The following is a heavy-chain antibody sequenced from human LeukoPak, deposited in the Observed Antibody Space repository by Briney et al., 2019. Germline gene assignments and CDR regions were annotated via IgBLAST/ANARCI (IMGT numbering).Heavy chain of an antibody. CDR1: GGTFSSYA. CDR3: AVSVATILYYFDY. J-gene: IGHJ4*02. V-gene: IGHV1-69*05. D-gene: IGHD5-12*01. Sequence: SVKVSCKASGGTFSSYAISWVRQAPGQGLEWMGGIIPIFGTANYAQKFQGRVTITTDESTSTAYMELSSLRSEDTAVYYCAVSVATILYYFDYWGQGTLVTVSS. CDR2: IIPIFGTA.